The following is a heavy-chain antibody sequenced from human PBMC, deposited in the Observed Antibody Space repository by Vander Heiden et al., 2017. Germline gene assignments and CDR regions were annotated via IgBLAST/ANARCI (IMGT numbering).Heavy chain of an antibody. Sequence: EVQLLESGGGLVQAGRSVRLSFAASGFSVSALGMSWFRQAPGKGLEWVSTISSGGDDTYYADSVKGRFTISRDNSKNTLYLQMNSLTAEDTAVYYCAKLVVYWGQGTLVTVSS. CDR2: ISSGGDDT. CDR3: AKLVVY. V-gene: IGHV3-23*01. J-gene: IGHJ4*02. CDR1: GFSVSALG. D-gene: IGHD3-16*02.